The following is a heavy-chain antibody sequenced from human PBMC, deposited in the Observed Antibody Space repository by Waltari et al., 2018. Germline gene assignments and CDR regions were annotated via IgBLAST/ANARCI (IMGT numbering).Heavy chain of an antibody. CDR1: GGSFSGYY. CDR2: INHSGST. J-gene: IGHJ5*02. Sequence: QVQLQQWGAGLLKPSATLSLTCAVYGGSFSGYYWSLIRQPPGKGLEWIGEINHSGSTNYNPSLKSRVTISVDTSKNQFSLKLSSVTAADTAVYYCARGDIVVVPAAPPTNNWFDPWGQGTLVTVSS. D-gene: IGHD2-2*01. CDR3: ARGDIVVVPAAPPTNNWFDP. V-gene: IGHV4-34*01.